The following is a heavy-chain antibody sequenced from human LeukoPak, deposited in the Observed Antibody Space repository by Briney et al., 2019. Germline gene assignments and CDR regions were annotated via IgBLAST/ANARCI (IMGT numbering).Heavy chain of an antibody. D-gene: IGHD4-17*01. CDR1: GYSFTSYW. V-gene: IGHV5-51*01. CDR2: IYPGDSDT. Sequence: PGESLKISCKASGYSFTSYWFAWVRQMPGKGLEWLGIIYPGDSDTRYNPSFQGQVTISADKTISTAYLQWSSLKAADTAMYYCARLGPDYGGYVFDPWGQGTLVTVSS. J-gene: IGHJ5*02. CDR3: ARLGPDYGGYVFDP.